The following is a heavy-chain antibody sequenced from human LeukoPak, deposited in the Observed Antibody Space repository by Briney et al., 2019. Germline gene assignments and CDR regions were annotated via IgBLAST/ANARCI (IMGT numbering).Heavy chain of an antibody. Sequence: ETSETLSLTCAVYGGSFSGYYWSWIRQPPGKGLEWIGEVNHSGSTNYNPSLKSRVTISVDTSKNQFSLKLSSVTAADTAVYYCARLEGDGYNIDYWGQGTLVTVSS. CDR3: ARLEGDGYNIDY. V-gene: IGHV4-34*01. D-gene: IGHD5-24*01. J-gene: IGHJ4*02. CDR2: VNHSGST. CDR1: GGSFSGYY.